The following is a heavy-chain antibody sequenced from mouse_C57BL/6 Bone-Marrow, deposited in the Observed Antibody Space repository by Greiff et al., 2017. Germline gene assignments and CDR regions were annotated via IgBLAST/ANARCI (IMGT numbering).Heavy chain of an antibody. V-gene: IGHV1-81*01. CDR1: GYTFTSYG. J-gene: IGHJ2*01. CDR3: ARHYYGSSYGY. D-gene: IGHD1-1*01. Sequence: QVQLQQSGAELARPGASVKLSCKASGYTFTSYGISWVKQRTGQGLEWIGEIYPRSGNTYYNEKFKGKATLTADKSSSTASMELSSLTSEDSAVYCCARHYYGSSYGYWGQGTTLTVSA. CDR2: IYPRSGNT.